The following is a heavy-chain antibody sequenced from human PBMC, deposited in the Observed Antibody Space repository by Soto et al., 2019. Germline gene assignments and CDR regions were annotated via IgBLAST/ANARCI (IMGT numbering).Heavy chain of an antibody. Sequence: GESLRLSCAASGFTFSNAWMNWVRQAPGKGLEWVGRIKSKTDGGTTDYAAPVKGRFTISRDDSKNTLYLQMNSLKTEDTAVYYCSRSITIFGVVINSSYATDDWGQGPTVTLPS. CDR3: SRSITIFGVVINSSYATDD. CDR1: GFTFSNAW. D-gene: IGHD3-3*01. V-gene: IGHV3-15*07. CDR2: IKSKTDGGTT. J-gene: IGHJ6*02.